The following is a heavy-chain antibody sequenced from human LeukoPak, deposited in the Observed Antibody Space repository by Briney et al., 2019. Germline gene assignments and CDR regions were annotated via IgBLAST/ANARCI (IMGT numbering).Heavy chain of an antibody. CDR2: ISWNSGSI. D-gene: IGHD3-22*01. CDR3: AKAADSSGYGGNWFDP. CDR1: GFTFDDYA. Sequence: GRSLRLSCAASGFTFDDYAMHWVRQAPGKGLEWVSGISWNSGSIGYADSVKGRFTISRDNAKNSLYLQMNSLRAEDTALYYCAKAADSSGYGGNWFDPWGQGTLVTVS. V-gene: IGHV3-9*01. J-gene: IGHJ5*02.